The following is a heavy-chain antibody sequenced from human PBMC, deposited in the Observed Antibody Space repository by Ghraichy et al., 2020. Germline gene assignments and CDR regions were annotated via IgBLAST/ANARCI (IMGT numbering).Heavy chain of an antibody. CDR1: GGSISSGGYY. D-gene: IGHD3-10*01. CDR2: IYYSGST. J-gene: IGHJ4*02. V-gene: IGHV4-31*02. Sequence: SQTLSLTCTVSGGSISSGGYYWSWIRQHPGKGLEWIGYIYYSGSTYYNPSLKSRVTISVDTSKNQFSLKLSSVTAADTAVYHCARAGGPPAFFDYWGQGTLVTVSS. CDR3: ARAGGPPAFFDY.